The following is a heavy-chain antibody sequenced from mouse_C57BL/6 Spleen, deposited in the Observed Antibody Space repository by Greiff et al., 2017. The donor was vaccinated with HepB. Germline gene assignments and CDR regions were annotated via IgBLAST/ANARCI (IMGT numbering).Heavy chain of an antibody. CDR2: IDPSDSYT. CDR1: GYTFTSYW. D-gene: IGHD2-3*01. CDR3: ARSYDGAWFAD. V-gene: IGHV1-59*01. Sequence: QVQLQQPGAELVRPGTSVKLSCKASGYTFTSYWMHWVKQRPGQGLEWIGVIDPSDSYTNYNQKFKGKATLTVDTSSSTAYMQLSSLTSEDSAVYYCARSYDGAWFADWGQGTLVTVSA. J-gene: IGHJ3*01.